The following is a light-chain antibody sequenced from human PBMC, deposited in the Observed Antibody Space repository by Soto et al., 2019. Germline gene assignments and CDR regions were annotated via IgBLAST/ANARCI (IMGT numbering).Light chain of an antibody. V-gene: IGKV3-20*01. Sequence: EIVVTQSPGTLSLSPGERATLSCRASQSVSSNNLAWYQQRPGQAPRVVIYGASTRATGSPERFSGSGSGRDFTLTIRSLEPEGFAVHYWHQYGRSPFTCGPGTKVDIK. CDR1: QSVSSNN. CDR3: HQYGRSPFT. J-gene: IGKJ3*01. CDR2: GAS.